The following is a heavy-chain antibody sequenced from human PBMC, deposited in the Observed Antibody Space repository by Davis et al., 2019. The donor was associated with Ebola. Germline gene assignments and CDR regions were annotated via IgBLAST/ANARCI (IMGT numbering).Heavy chain of an antibody. D-gene: IGHD3-22*01. V-gene: IGHV3-21*01. Sequence: GESLKISCAASGFTFSSYAMHWVRQAPGKGLEWVSSISASGGSTYYADSVEGRFTISRDNAKNSLYLQMNSLRAEDTAVYYCARDPVTYYYDSSGYYGYYYGMDVWGKGTTVTVSS. CDR1: GFTFSSYA. CDR3: ARDPVTYYYDSSGYYGYYYGMDV. J-gene: IGHJ6*04. CDR2: ISASGGST.